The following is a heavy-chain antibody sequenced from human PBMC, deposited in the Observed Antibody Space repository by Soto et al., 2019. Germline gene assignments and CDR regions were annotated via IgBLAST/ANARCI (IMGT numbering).Heavy chain of an antibody. CDR3: VKDRDIVVVVAATGRGGMDV. D-gene: IGHD2-15*01. V-gene: IGHV3-64D*08. CDR1: GFTFSSYA. CDR2: ISSNGGST. J-gene: IGHJ6*02. Sequence: GGSLRLSCSASGFTFSSYAMHWVRQAPGKGLEYVSAISSNGGSTYYADSVKGRFTISRDNSKNTLYLQMSSLRGEDTAVYYCVKDRDIVVVVAATGRGGMDVWGQGTTVTVSS.